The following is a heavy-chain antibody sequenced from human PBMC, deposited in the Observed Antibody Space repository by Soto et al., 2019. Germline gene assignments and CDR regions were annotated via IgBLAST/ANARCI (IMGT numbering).Heavy chain of an antibody. Sequence: EVQLVESGGGLVQPGGSLRLSCAASGFTFSSYAMHLVRQAPGKGLEYVSAISSNGGSTYYANSVKGRFTISRDNSKNPLYLQMGSLRAEDMAVYYCARDYSNYVGAFDIWGQGTMVTVSS. D-gene: IGHD4-4*01. V-gene: IGHV3-64*01. CDR2: ISSNGGST. CDR3: ARDYSNYVGAFDI. J-gene: IGHJ3*02. CDR1: GFTFSSYA.